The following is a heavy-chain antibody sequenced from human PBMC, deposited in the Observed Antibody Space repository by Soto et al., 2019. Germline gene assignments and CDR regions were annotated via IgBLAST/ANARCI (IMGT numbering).Heavy chain of an antibody. V-gene: IGHV4-34*01. Sequence: QVQLQQWGAGLLKPSETLSLTCAVYGGSFSGYYWSWIRQPPGKGLEWIGEINHSGSTNYNPSLKSRVTIAVDPPKNQFSLKLSSVTAADTAVYYCARGRYSGYDRYYYYYGMDVWGQGTTVTVSS. D-gene: IGHD5-12*01. CDR2: INHSGST. J-gene: IGHJ6*02. CDR3: ARGRYSGYDRYYYYYGMDV. CDR1: GGSFSGYY.